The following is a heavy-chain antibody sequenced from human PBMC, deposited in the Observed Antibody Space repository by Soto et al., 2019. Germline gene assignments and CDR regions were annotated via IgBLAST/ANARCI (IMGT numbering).Heavy chain of an antibody. Sequence: PSETLSLTCAVSGDSINSDNWWSWVRQPPGKGLEWIGEIYHSGSTSYNPSLKSRVVISVDKSKNQFFLKVTSVTAADTAVYFCARGERQQQQDSWGQGTLVTVSS. CDR1: GDSINSDNW. CDR2: IYHSGST. D-gene: IGHD6-13*01. V-gene: IGHV4-4*02. J-gene: IGHJ4*02. CDR3: ARGERQQQQDS.